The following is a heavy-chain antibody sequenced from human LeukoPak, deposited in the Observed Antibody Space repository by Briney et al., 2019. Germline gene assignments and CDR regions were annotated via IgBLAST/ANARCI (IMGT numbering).Heavy chain of an antibody. V-gene: IGHV1-8*01. CDR1: GYTFTSYD. J-gene: IGHJ5*02. CDR3: ARDPLRYFDWLPRRAPESNWFDP. CDR2: MNPNSGNT. D-gene: IGHD3-9*01. Sequence: GASVKVSCKASGYTFTSYDINWVRQATGQGLEWMGWMNPNSGNTGYAQKFQGRVTMTRNTSISTAYMELSSLRSEDTAVYYSARDPLRYFDWLPRRAPESNWFDPWGQGTLVTVSS.